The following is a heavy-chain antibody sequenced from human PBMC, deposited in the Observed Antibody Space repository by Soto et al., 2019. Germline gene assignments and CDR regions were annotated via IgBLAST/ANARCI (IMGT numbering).Heavy chain of an antibody. D-gene: IGHD2-2*02. CDR3: ARDLSGRYCSSTSCYKPDYYYYGMDV. CDR1: GYTFTSYY. CDR2: INPSGGST. J-gene: IGHJ6*02. V-gene: IGHV1-46*01. Sequence: ASVKVSCKASGYTFTSYYMHWVRQAPGQGLEWMGIINPSGGSTSYAQKFQGRVTMTRDTSTSTVYMELSSLRSEDTAVYYCARDLSGRYCSSTSCYKPDYYYYGMDVWGQGTTVTVSS.